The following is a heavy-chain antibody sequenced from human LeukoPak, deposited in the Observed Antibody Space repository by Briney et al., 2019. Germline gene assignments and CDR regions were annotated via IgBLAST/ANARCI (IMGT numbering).Heavy chain of an antibody. CDR1: GGSISSYY. CDR3: AREGVLLWFGELLGHGAFDI. V-gene: IGHV4-59*01. Sequence: SETLSLTCTVSGGSISSYYWSWIRQPPGKGLEWIGYIYLRGSTNYNPSLKSRVTISVDTSKNQFSLKLSSVTAADTAVYYCAREGVLLWFGELLGHGAFDIWGQGTLVTVSS. CDR2: IYLRGST. J-gene: IGHJ3*02. D-gene: IGHD3-10*01.